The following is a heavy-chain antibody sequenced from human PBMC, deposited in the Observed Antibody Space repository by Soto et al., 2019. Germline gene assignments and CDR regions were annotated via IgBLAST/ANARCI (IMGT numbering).Heavy chain of an antibody. J-gene: IGHJ4*02. CDR1: GGSIIDYY. Sequence: PSVTLSLTCTVAGGSIIDYYWSWIRQPPGKGLEWIGYIYYSGSTNYNPSLKSRVTISVDTSKNQFSLKLSSVTAADTAVYYCARETPAFHYWGQGTLVTV. CDR3: ARETPAFHY. CDR2: IYYSGST. V-gene: IGHV4-59*01.